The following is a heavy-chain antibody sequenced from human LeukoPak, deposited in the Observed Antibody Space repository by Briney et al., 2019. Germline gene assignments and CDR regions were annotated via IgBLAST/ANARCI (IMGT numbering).Heavy chain of an antibody. J-gene: IGHJ4*02. V-gene: IGHV4-59*02. CDR2: VYYTGST. CDR3: ARTHHYYESSGYYRYYFDY. Sequence: PSETLSLTCTVSGGSVSSYYWSWIRQPPGKGLEWIGYVYYTGSTNYSPSLKSRVTMSVDTSTNQFSLKLSSATAADTAVYYCARTHHYYESSGYYRYYFDYWGQGTLVTVSS. CDR1: GGSVSSYY. D-gene: IGHD3-22*01.